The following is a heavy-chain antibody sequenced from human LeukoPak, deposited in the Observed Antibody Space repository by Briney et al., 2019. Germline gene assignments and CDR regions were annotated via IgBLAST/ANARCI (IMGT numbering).Heavy chain of an antibody. V-gene: IGHV3-15*01. D-gene: IGHD5-24*01. CDR3: TTTRWLQEFDY. J-gene: IGHJ4*02. CDR2: IKSKTDGGTT. CDR1: GFTFSNAC. Sequence: PGGSLRLSCAASGFTFSNACMSWVRQAPGKGLEWVGRIKSKTDGGTTDYAAPVKGRFTISRDDSKNTLYLQMNSLKTEDTAVYYCTTTRWLQEFDYWGQGTLVTVSS.